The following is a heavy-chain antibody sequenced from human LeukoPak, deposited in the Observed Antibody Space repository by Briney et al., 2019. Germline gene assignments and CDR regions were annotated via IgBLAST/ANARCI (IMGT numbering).Heavy chain of an antibody. Sequence: ASVKVSCKASGYTFTSYDINWVRQATGQGLEWMGWMNPNSGNTGYAQKFQGRVTMTRNTSISTAYMELSSLRSDDTAVYYCARYYDFWSGLGDYWGQGTLVTVSS. J-gene: IGHJ4*02. V-gene: IGHV1-8*01. CDR2: MNPNSGNT. D-gene: IGHD3-3*01. CDR1: GYTFTSYD. CDR3: ARYYDFWSGLGDY.